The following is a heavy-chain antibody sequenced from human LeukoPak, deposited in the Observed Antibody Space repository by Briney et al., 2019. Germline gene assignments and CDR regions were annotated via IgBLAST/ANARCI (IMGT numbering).Heavy chain of an antibody. V-gene: IGHV4-30-4*01. CDR2: IYYSGNT. CDR1: GGSISSGDYY. J-gene: IGHJ5*02. CDR3: ARDLSPHGFDP. Sequence: SEALSLTCTVSGGSISSGDYYWSWIRQPPGKGLEWIGYIYYSGNTYYIPSLKSRVTISLDTSNNQFSLKLSSVTAADTAVYYCARDLSPHGFDPWGQGILVTVSS.